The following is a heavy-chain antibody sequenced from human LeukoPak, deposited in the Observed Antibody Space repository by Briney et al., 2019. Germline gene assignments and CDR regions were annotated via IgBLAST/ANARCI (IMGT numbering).Heavy chain of an antibody. CDR2: ISGSGGST. V-gene: IGHV3-23*01. CDR3: TRVDSSGPDY. CDR1: GFTFSSYG. J-gene: IGHJ4*02. D-gene: IGHD3-22*01. Sequence: GSLRLSCAASGFTFSSYGMHWVRQAPGKGLEWVSAISGSGGSTYYADSVKGRFTISRDSSKNTLYLQMNSLRAEDTAVYYCTRVDSSGPDYWGQGTLVTVSS.